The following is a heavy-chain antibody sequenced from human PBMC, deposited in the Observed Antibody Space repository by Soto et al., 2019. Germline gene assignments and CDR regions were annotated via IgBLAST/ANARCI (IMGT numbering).Heavy chain of an antibody. V-gene: IGHV3-30*18. J-gene: IGHJ4*02. CDR1: GFTFSSYG. CDR2: ISYDGSNK. CDR3: AKPVTTVPYDY. D-gene: IGHD4-17*01. Sequence: ESGGGVVQPGRSLRLSCAASGFTFSSYGMHWVRQAPGKGLEWVAVISYDGSNKYYADSVKGRFTISRDNSKNTLYLQMNSLRAEDTAVYYCAKPVTTVPYDYWGQGTLVTVSS.